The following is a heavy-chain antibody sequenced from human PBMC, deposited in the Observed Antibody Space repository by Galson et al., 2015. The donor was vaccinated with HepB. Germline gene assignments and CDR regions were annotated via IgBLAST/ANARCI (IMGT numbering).Heavy chain of an antibody. CDR1: GGSLGSGGYY. Sequence: SLTCTVSGGSLGSGGYYWSWIRQHPGKGLEWIGYTHYSGSTYYNPSLRGRLTISESMSKNQFSLKLSSVTAADTAIYYCARGSEDNYGSFDYWGQGTLVTVSS. CDR3: ARGSEDNYGSFDY. CDR2: THYSGST. J-gene: IGHJ4*02. V-gene: IGHV4-31*03. D-gene: IGHD3-10*01.